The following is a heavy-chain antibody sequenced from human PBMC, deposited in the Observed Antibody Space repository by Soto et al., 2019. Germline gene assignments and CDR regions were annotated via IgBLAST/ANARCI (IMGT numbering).Heavy chain of an antibody. J-gene: IGHJ6*02. CDR2: ISYDGSNK. CDR3: AREGYYDFWSGYYHYYYYGMDV. D-gene: IGHD3-3*01. Sequence: PGGSLRLSCAASGFTFSSYAMHWVRQAPGKGLEWVSVISYDGSNKYYADSVKGRFTISRDNSKNTLYLQMNSLRAEDTAVYYCAREGYYDFWSGYYHYYYYGMDVWGQGTTVTVSS. V-gene: IGHV3-30-3*01. CDR1: GFTFSSYA.